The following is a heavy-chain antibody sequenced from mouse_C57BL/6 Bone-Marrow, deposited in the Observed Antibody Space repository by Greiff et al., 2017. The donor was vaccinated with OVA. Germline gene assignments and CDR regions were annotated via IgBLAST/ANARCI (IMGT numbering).Heavy chain of an antibody. D-gene: IGHD2-1*01. CDR3: AREDGNWFAY. Sequence: QVQLQQSGAELARPGASVKMSCKASGYTFTSYTMHWLKQRPGQGLEWIGYINPSSGYTKYNQKFKDKATLTADKSSSTAYMQLSSLTSEDSAVYYCAREDGNWFAYWGQGTLVTVSA. CDR2: INPSSGYT. CDR1: GYTFTSYT. V-gene: IGHV1-4*01. J-gene: IGHJ3*01.